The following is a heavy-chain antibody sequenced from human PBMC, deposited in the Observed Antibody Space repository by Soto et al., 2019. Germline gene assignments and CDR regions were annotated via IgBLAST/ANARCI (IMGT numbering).Heavy chain of an antibody. J-gene: IGHJ4*02. D-gene: IGHD2-15*01. CDR1: GGSFSGYY. V-gene: IGHV4-34*01. CDR2: INHSGST. Sequence: PSETMSLTCAVYGGSFSGYYWSWIRQHPGKGLEWIGEINHSGSTNYNPSLKSRVTISVDTSKNQFSLKLSSVTAADTAVYYCARGGYCSGGSCRRGGRSDYWGQGTLVTVSS. CDR3: ARGGYCSGGSCRRGGRSDY.